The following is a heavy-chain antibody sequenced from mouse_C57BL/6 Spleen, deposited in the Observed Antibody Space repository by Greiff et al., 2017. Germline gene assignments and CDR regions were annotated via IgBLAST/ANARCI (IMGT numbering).Heavy chain of an antibody. CDR2: ISYDGSN. CDR1: GYSITSGYY. J-gene: IGHJ4*01. V-gene: IGHV3-6*01. CDR3: ARDKNYSNYYAMDY. Sequence: EVQLQETGPGLVKPSQSLSLTCSVTGYSITSGYYWNWIRQFPGNKLEWMGYISYDGSNNYNPSLKNRISITRDTSKNQFFLKLNSVTTEDTATYNCARDKNYSNYYAMDYCGQGTSETVSS. D-gene: IGHD2-5*01.